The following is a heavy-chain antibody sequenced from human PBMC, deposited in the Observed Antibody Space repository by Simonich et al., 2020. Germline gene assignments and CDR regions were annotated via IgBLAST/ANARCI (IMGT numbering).Heavy chain of an antibody. CDR2: ISSSSSYI. CDR3: AREIEAGNAFDI. Sequence: EVQLVESGGGLVKPGGSLRLSCAASGFTFSSYSMHWVRQAPGKGLEWVSSISSSSSYIYYADSVKGRFTISRDNAKNSLYLQMNSLRAEDTAVYYCAREIEAGNAFDIWGQGTMVTVSS. V-gene: IGHV3-21*01. J-gene: IGHJ3*02. CDR1: GFTFSSYS.